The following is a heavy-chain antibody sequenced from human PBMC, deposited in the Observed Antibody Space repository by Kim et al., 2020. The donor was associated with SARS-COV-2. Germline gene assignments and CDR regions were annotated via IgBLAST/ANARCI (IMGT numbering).Heavy chain of an antibody. CDR2: ISGSGDFI. Sequence: GGSLRLSCAASGFTFSSYAMSWVRQAPGKGLEWVSIISGSGDFIKYADSVKGRFTISRYNSKNTLYLQMNGLRAEDTAVYYVAKENNIEDWGQGTLVTVAS. V-gene: IGHV3-23*01. J-gene: IGHJ4*02. CDR3: AKENNIED. CDR1: GFTFSSYA. D-gene: IGHD5-12*01.